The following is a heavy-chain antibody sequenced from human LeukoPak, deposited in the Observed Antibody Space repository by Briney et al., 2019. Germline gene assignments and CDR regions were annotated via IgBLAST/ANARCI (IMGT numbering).Heavy chain of an antibody. D-gene: IGHD3-10*01. CDR1: GFTVSSSY. CDR3: ARVYYNAFDI. Sequence: GGSLRLSCAASGFTVSSSYMSWARQAPGKGLEWVSVIYSGGSTYYADSVKGRFTISRDNSKNTLYLQMNSLRAEDTAVYYCARVYYNAFDIWGQGTMVTVSS. V-gene: IGHV3-53*01. CDR2: IYSGGST. J-gene: IGHJ3*02.